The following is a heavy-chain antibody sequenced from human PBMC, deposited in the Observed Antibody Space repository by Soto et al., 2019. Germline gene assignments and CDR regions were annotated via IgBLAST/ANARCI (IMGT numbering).Heavy chain of an antibody. Sequence: QMPLVQSGPEVKKPGTSVKVSCKASGFTFTSSAVQWVRQARGQRLEWIGWIVVGSGNTNYAQKFQERVTITRDMSTSTAYMELSSLRSEDTAVYYCAADPGTGELFDYWGQGTLVTVSS. CDR2: IVVGSGNT. J-gene: IGHJ4*02. CDR3: AADPGTGELFDY. V-gene: IGHV1-58*01. D-gene: IGHD1-1*01. CDR1: GFTFTSSA.